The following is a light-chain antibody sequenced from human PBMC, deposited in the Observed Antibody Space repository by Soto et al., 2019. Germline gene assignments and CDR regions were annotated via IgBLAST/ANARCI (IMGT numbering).Light chain of an antibody. V-gene: IGKV3-15*01. Sequence: VMTQSPATLSVSPGERATLSCRASQSISINLAWYQQKPGQAPSLLIYGASTRATGIPVRFSGSGSGTDCTLTISSLQSEDFAVYYGQQYNHWPWTFGQGTKVEIE. CDR2: GAS. J-gene: IGKJ1*01. CDR3: QQYNHWPWT. CDR1: QSISIN.